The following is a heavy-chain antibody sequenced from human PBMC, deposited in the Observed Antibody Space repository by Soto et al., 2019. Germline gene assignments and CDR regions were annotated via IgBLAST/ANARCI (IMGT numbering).Heavy chain of an antibody. D-gene: IGHD1-26*01. CDR1: GFTFDDYA. Sequence: EVQLVESGGGLVQPGRSLRLSCAASGFTFDDYAMHWVRQAPGKGLEWVSGISWNSGSIGYADSVKGRFTISRDNAKNSLYLEMNSLSAEDTALYYCAKDLFGELRYLFDYWGQGTLVTVSS. J-gene: IGHJ4*02. V-gene: IGHV3-9*01. CDR3: AKDLFGELRYLFDY. CDR2: ISWNSGSI.